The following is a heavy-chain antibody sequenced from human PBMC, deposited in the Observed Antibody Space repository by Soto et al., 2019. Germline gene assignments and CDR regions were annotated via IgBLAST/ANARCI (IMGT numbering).Heavy chain of an antibody. V-gene: IGHV3-23*01. CDR3: ARGSSGYISSWYYFDY. CDR2: ISGIGGST. J-gene: IGHJ4*02. CDR1: GFTFTDYA. Sequence: GGSLRLSCAASGFTFTDYALSWVHQAPGKGLEWVATISGIGGSTYLADSVKGRLSISRDNSKNTVSLLMNSLRAEDTAVYFCARGSSGYISSWYYFDYWGRGTLVTVSS. D-gene: IGHD6-13*01.